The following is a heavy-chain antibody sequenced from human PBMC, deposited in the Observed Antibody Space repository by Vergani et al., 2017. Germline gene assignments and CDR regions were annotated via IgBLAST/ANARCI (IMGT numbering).Heavy chain of an antibody. V-gene: IGHV3-9*01. CDR1: GFTFDDYA. Sequence: EVQLVESGGGLVQPGRSLRLSCAASGFTFDDYAMHWVRQAPGKGLGWVSGISWNSGSTYYADSVKGRFTISRDNSKNTLYLQMNSLRAEDTAVYYCAKDLGSGSYLTPDAFDIWGQGTMVTVSS. CDR3: AKDLGSGSYLTPDAFDI. D-gene: IGHD1-26*01. CDR2: ISWNSGST. J-gene: IGHJ3*02.